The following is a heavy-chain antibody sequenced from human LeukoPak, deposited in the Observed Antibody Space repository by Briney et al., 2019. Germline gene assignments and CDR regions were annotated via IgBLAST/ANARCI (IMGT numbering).Heavy chain of an antibody. CDR3: ARDFHRGIAAAGIDY. J-gene: IGHJ4*02. D-gene: IGHD6-13*01. Sequence: GASVKVSCKASGGTFSSYAISWVRQAPGEGLEWMGGIIPIFGTANYAQKFQGRVTITTDESTSTAYMELSSLRSEDTAVYYCARDFHRGIAAAGIDYWGQGTLVTVSS. V-gene: IGHV1-69*05. CDR2: IIPIFGTA. CDR1: GGTFSSYA.